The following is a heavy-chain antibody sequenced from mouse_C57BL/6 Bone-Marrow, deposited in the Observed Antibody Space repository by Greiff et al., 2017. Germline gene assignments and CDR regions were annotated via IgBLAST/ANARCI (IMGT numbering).Heavy chain of an antibody. CDR3: ARDLYYDYDGDD. V-gene: IGHV14-3*01. D-gene: IGHD2-4*01. Sequence: EVKLVESVAELVRPGASVKLSCTASGFNIKNTYMHWVKQRPEQGLEWIGRIDPANGNTKYAPKFQGKATITADTSSNTAYLQLSSLTSEDTAIYYCARDLYYDYDGDDWGQGTTLTVSS. CDR2: IDPANGNT. J-gene: IGHJ2*01. CDR1: GFNIKNTY.